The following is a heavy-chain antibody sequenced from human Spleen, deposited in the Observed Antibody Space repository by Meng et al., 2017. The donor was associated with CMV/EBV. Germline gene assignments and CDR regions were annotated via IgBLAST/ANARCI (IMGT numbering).Heavy chain of an antibody. V-gene: IGHV3-72*01. CDR1: GVTFSDNY. J-gene: IGHJ5*02. CDR2: SRDKARSYTT. Sequence: SGVTFSDNYMDWLRQAPGKGLEWVGRSRDKARSYTTEYAASLKGRFTISRDDSKNLLYLQMDSLKTEDTAVYYCAKSGSPWHNWFDPWGQGTLVTVSS. CDR3: AKSGSPWHNWFDP. D-gene: IGHD3-10*01.